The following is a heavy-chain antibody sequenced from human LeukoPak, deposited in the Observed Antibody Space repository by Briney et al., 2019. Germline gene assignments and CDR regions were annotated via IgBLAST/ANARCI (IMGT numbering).Heavy chain of an antibody. Sequence: GGSLRLSCAASGFTFSSNYMSWVRQAPGKGLEWVSVIYSGGGTYYSDSVKGRFTISRDNSKNTLYLPMNSLRAEDTAVYYCAELGITMIGGVWGKGTTVTISS. J-gene: IGHJ6*04. CDR1: GFTFSSNY. D-gene: IGHD3-10*02. CDR3: AELGITMIGGV. V-gene: IGHV3-66*01. CDR2: IYSGGGT.